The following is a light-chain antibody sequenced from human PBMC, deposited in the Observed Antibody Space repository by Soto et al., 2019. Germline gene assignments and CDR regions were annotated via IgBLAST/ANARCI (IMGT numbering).Light chain of an antibody. J-gene: IGKJ2*01. CDR1: QSVSSN. Sequence: EIVMTQSPATLSVSPGERATLSCRASQSVSSNLAWYQQKPGQAPRLLIYGASTRATGIPARFSGSGSGTEFTLTISSLQSEDFGVYYCQQYNKWPPYTFGQGTKLEI. CDR3: QQYNKWPPYT. CDR2: GAS. V-gene: IGKV3-15*01.